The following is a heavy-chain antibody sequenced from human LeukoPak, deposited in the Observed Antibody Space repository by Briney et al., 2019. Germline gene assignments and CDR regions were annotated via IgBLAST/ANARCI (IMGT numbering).Heavy chain of an antibody. D-gene: IGHD4-17*01. Sequence: GGSLRLSCAASGFAFSSYAMHWVRQAPGKGLEWVAVIWYDGSNKYYADSVKGRFTISRDNSKNTLYLQMNSLRAEDTAVYYCARDCGDYGFDYWGQGTLVTVSS. J-gene: IGHJ4*02. CDR1: GFAFSSYA. CDR2: IWYDGSNK. CDR3: ARDCGDYGFDY. V-gene: IGHV3-33*08.